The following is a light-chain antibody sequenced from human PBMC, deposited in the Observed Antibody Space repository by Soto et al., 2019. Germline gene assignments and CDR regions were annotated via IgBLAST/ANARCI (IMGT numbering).Light chain of an antibody. Sequence: SALTQPASVSGSPGQSITISCTGTSSDVGGYNYVSWYQQHPGKAPKLMIYDVSNRPSGVSNRFSGSNSGNTASLTISGLQDEDEADYYCSSYTSSSTPLVFGTGTKVTVL. CDR1: SSDVGGYNY. CDR2: DVS. CDR3: SSYTSSSTPLV. V-gene: IGLV2-14*01. J-gene: IGLJ1*01.